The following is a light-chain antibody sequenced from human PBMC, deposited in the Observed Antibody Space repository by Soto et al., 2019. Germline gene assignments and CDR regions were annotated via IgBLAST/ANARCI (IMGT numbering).Light chain of an antibody. CDR3: QQYGSLSWT. CDR2: GAS. J-gene: IGKJ1*01. CDR1: QNVGSNY. V-gene: IGKV3-20*01. Sequence: DIFLTQAHCIPSLSSVEIAPLSCRAIQNVGSNYLAWYQQKPGQAPRIIIFGASGRATGIPDRFSGSGSGTDFTLTISRLEPEDFAVYYCQQYGSLSWTFGQGTKVDIK.